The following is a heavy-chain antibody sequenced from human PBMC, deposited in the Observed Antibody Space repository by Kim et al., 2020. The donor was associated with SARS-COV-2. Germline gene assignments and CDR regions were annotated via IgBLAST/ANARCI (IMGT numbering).Heavy chain of an antibody. D-gene: IGHD3-10*01. Sequence: GGSLRLSCTASGFTFSSYSMNWVRQAPGKGLEWVSSISSSSSYIYYADSVKGRFTISRDNAKNSLYLQMNSLRAEDTAVYYCARDGYGSGSLNFVGRYYYYGMDVWGQGTTVTVSS. CDR2: ISSSSSYI. J-gene: IGHJ6*02. CDR3: ARDGYGSGSLNFVGRYYYYGMDV. V-gene: IGHV3-21*01. CDR1: GFTFSSYS.